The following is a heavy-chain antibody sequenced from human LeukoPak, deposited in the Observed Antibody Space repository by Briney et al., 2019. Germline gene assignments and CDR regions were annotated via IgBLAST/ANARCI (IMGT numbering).Heavy chain of an antibody. D-gene: IGHD3-22*01. Sequence: GGSLTLSCAASGFTFSGYSMNWVRQAPGKGLEWVSSISSSSRYIYYADSVKGRFTISRDNAKNSLYLQMNSLRAEDTAVYYCARGGSVGGSFDSSGYYPDYWGQGTLVTVSS. CDR1: GFTFSGYS. V-gene: IGHV3-21*01. CDR3: ARGGSVGGSFDSSGYYPDY. CDR2: ISSSSRYI. J-gene: IGHJ4*02.